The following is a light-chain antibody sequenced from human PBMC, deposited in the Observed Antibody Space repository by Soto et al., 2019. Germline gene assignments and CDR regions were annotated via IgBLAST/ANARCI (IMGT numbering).Light chain of an antibody. CDR1: QRINNW. V-gene: IGKV1-5*03. J-gene: IGKJ1*01. Sequence: DIQMTQSPSTLAASAGDRVTITCRASQRINNWLAWYQQKPGKAPKLLIYQASNLQSGVPPRFSGGGFGTEFTLTISSLQSEDFAVYYCQQYNNWPPWTFGQGTKVDI. CDR3: QQYNNWPPWT. CDR2: QAS.